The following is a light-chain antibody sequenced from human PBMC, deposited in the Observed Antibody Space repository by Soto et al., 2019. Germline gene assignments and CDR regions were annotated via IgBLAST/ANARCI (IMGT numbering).Light chain of an antibody. V-gene: IGKV1-39*01. Sequence: DIQMTQSPSSLSASIGDRVTITCRASQSISNHLTWYQQKPGTTPQLVIYAASTLQGGVPSRFSGSGSGTDFTLTINSLQPEDFATYYCQQAYSIPRTFGQGTNVEVK. CDR1: QSISNH. CDR2: AAS. CDR3: QQAYSIPRT. J-gene: IGKJ1*01.